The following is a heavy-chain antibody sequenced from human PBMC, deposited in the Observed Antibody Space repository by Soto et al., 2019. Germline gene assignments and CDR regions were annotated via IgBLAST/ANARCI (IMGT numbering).Heavy chain of an antibody. D-gene: IGHD3-22*01. J-gene: IGHJ6*02. CDR3: AITRVENHYYGGSDV. V-gene: IGHV4-59*03. Sequence: QVQLQESGPGLVKASETLSLACTVSGASITTYYYNWIRQAPGKPLEWIGYIDYTGITNYTPSLESRVTISQDTSKNQLSLTMTSVTAADTAVYYCAITRVENHYYGGSDVWGQGTTVTVSS. CDR2: IDYTGIT. CDR1: GASITTYY.